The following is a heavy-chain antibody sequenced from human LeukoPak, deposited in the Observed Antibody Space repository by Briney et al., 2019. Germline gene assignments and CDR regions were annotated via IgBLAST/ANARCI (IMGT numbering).Heavy chain of an antibody. V-gene: IGHV3-21*01. D-gene: IGHD2-21*01. Sequence: GGSLRLSCAASGFTFSSYAMSWVRQAPGKGLDWVSSISPTSAYIYYQDSVKGRFTISRDDAKNSLDLQMNSLKAEDTAVYYCARAAPQNCAPSTCTLLDYWGQGTLVTVSS. CDR2: ISPTSAYI. CDR1: GFTFSSYA. CDR3: ARAAPQNCAPSTCTLLDY. J-gene: IGHJ4*02.